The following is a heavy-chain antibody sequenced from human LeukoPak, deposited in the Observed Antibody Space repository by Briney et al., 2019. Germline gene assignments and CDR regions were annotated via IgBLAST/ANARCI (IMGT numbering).Heavy chain of an antibody. CDR3: ASPGIATAGPGP. CDR2: IYYSGST. Sequence: SETLSLTCTVSGGSISSSSYYWGWIRQPPGKGLEWIGSIYYSGSTYYNPSLKSRVTISVDTSKNQFSLKLSSVTAADTAVYYCASPGIATAGPGPWGQGTLVTVSP. J-gene: IGHJ5*02. V-gene: IGHV4-39*01. D-gene: IGHD6-13*01. CDR1: GGSISSSSYY.